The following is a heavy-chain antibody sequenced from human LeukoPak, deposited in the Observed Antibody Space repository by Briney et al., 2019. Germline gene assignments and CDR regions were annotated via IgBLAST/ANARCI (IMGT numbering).Heavy chain of an antibody. J-gene: IGHJ4*02. CDR1: GFTFSSYW. V-gene: IGHV3-7*03. D-gene: IGHD3-3*01. CDR3: AKDWIPKLTIFGVVIIGY. Sequence: QTGGSLSLSCAASGFTFSSYWMVWVRQAPGKGLEWVANIKEDGSEKYYVGSVKGRFTISRDNAKNSLSLQMNSLRAEDTAVYYCAKDWIPKLTIFGVVIIGYWGQGTLVTVSS. CDR2: IKEDGSEK.